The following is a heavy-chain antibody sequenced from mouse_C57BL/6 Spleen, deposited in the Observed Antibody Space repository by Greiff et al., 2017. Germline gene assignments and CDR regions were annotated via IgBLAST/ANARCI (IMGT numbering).Heavy chain of an antibody. CDR2: IYPGDGDT. CDR1: GYAFSSSW. Sequence: VQLQQSGPELVKPGASVKISCKASGYAFSSSWMNWVKQRPGKGLEWIGRIYPGDGDTNYNGKFKGKATLTAVKSSSTAYMQLSSLTSEDSAVYFCARDYYGNYYAMDYWGQGTSVTVSS. D-gene: IGHD2-1*01. CDR3: ARDYYGNYYAMDY. J-gene: IGHJ4*01. V-gene: IGHV1-82*01.